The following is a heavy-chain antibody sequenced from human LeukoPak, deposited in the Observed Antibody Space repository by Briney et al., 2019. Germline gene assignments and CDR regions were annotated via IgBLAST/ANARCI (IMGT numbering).Heavy chain of an antibody. CDR1: GGSISSSSYY. Sequence: SETLSLTCTVSGGSISSSSYYWGWIRQPPGKGLEWIGGIYYSGSTCYSPSLKSRVTISVDTSKNQFSLKLSSVTAADTAVYYCARAPLDYDSSGYYYFDYWGQGTLVTVSS. CDR3: ARAPLDYDSSGYYYFDY. J-gene: IGHJ4*02. D-gene: IGHD3-22*01. CDR2: IYYSGST. V-gene: IGHV4-39*07.